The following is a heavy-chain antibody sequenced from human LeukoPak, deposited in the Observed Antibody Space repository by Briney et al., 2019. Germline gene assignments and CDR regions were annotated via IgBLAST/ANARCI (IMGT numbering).Heavy chain of an antibody. Sequence: GGSLRLSCAASGFTVSSNYMSWVRQAPGKGLEWVSVIYSGSSTYYADSVKGRFTISRDNSKNTLYLQMNSLRAEDTAVYYCARGNYDILTGERYWGQGTLVTVSS. D-gene: IGHD3-9*01. CDR1: GFTVSSNY. CDR2: IYSGSST. J-gene: IGHJ4*02. V-gene: IGHV3-53*01. CDR3: ARGNYDILTGERY.